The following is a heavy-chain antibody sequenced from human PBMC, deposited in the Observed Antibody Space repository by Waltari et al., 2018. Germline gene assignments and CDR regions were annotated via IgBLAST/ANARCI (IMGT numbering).Heavy chain of an antibody. J-gene: IGHJ4*02. CDR3: ARGPDHAKTGY. Sequence: QVQLQQWGAGLLKPSETLSLTCAVYGGSFSGYYGSWIRQPPGKGLEWIGEMHPSGSTYYNPSLQSRVTILVDTSKNQLSLKLSSVTAADTAVYYCARGPDHAKTGYWGQGTLVTVSP. CDR2: MHPSGST. V-gene: IGHV4-34*01. CDR1: GGSFSGYY.